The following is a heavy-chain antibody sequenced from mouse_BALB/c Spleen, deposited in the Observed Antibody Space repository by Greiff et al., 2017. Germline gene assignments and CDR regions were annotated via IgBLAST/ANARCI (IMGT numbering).Heavy chain of an antibody. CDR1: GFTFSSYA. D-gene: IGHD2-2*01. CDR2: ISSGGSYT. V-gene: IGHV5-9-4*01. J-gene: IGHJ4*01. CDR3: ARDRGGYDGYYAMDY. Sequence: EVQRVESGGGLVKPGGSLKLSCAASGFTFSSYAMSWVRQSPEKRLEWVAEISSGGSYTYYPDTVTGRFTISRDNAKNTLYLEMSSLRSEDTAMYYCARDRGGYDGYYAMDYWGQGTSVTVSS.